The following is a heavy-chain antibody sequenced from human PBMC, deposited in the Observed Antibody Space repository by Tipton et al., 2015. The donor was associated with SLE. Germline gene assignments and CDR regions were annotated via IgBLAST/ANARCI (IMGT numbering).Heavy chain of an antibody. J-gene: IGHJ3*02. V-gene: IGHV4-61*02. Sequence: TLSLTCTVSGGSISSGSYYWSWIRPPAGTGLEWIGRIYTSGSTNYNPSLKSRVTISVDTSKNQFSLKLSSVTAADTAVYYCARSSTGAFDIWGQGTMVTVSS. CDR2: IYTSGST. CDR3: ARSSTGAFDI. CDR1: GGSISSGSYY. D-gene: IGHD2/OR15-2a*01.